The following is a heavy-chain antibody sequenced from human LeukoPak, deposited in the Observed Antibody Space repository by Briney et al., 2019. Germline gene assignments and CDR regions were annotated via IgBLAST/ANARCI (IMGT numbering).Heavy chain of an antibody. J-gene: IGHJ4*02. CDR3: AKGLLITILGSLDY. V-gene: IGHV3-23*01. Sequence: GGSLGLSCAASGFTFSSYAMSWVRQAPGKGLEWVSGITGSGRTTYYADSVKGRFTISRDNSKNSLYLQINSLRAEDTAVYYCAKGLLITILGSLDYWGQGTLVTVSS. CDR2: ITGSGRTT. CDR1: GFTFSSYA. D-gene: IGHD3-3*01.